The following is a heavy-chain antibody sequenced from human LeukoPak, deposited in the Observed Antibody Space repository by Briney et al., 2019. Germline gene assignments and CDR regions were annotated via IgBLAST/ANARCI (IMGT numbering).Heavy chain of an antibody. CDR1: GGTFSSYA. D-gene: IGHD3-22*01. CDR2: IIPILGIA. CDR3: ARDQGGYYDSSVMGDFDY. Sequence: SVKVSCKASGGTFSSYAISWVRPAPGQGLEWMGRIIPILGIANYAQKFQGRVTITADKSTSTAYMELSSLRSEDTAVYYCARDQGGYYDSSVMGDFDYWGQGTLVTVSS. J-gene: IGHJ4*02. V-gene: IGHV1-69*04.